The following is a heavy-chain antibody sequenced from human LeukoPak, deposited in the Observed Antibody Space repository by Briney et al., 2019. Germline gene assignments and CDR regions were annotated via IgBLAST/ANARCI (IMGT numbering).Heavy chain of an antibody. D-gene: IGHD6-13*01. V-gene: IGHV3-48*04. CDR2: ISSSSTI. J-gene: IGHJ4*02. CDR3: ARLGFDY. Sequence: GGSLRLSCAASGFTFSSYSMNWVRQAPGKGLEWVSYISSSSTIYYAGSVKGRFTISRDNAKNSLYLQMNSLRAEDTAVYYCARLGFDYWGQGTLVTVSS. CDR1: GFTFSSYS.